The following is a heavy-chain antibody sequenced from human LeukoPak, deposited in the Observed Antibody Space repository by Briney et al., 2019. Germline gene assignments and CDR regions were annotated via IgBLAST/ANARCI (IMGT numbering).Heavy chain of an antibody. CDR3: ARVTRSGTYSWFDY. CDR2: IKTDGSEK. V-gene: IGHV3-7*01. CDR1: GFVFGDYW. J-gene: IGHJ4*02. Sequence: AGGSLRLSCVGSGFVFGDYWMTWVRQAPGRGLEWVANIKTDGSEKNYVDSMKGRFTISRDNAKDPLYLQMSSLRAEDAAIYCCARVTRSGTYSWFDYWGQGTQVTVSS. D-gene: IGHD1-26*01.